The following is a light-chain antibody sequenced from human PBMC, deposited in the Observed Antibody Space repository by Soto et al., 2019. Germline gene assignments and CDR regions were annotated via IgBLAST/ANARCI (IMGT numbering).Light chain of an antibody. J-gene: IGLJ2*01. CDR2: DIR. CDR3: AAWDDSLNGPV. Sequence: QSALTQPASVSGSPGQSITISCTGTSSDVGGYKYVSWYQQHPGKAPKLMIYDIRNRPSGVSNRFSGSKSGNTASLTISGLQAEDEADYFCAAWDDSLNGPVFGGGTKVTVL. V-gene: IGLV2-14*03. CDR1: SSDVGGYKY.